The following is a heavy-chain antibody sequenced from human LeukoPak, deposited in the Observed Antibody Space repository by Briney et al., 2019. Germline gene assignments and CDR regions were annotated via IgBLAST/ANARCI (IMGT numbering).Heavy chain of an antibody. D-gene: IGHD3-3*01. Sequence: ASVKVSCKASGYTFTSYYMHWVRQAPGQGLEWMGIINPSGGSTSYAQKFQGRVTMTRDTSTSTVYMELSSLGSEDTAVYYCARDRAKRLTIFGVAPQLNYLDYWGQGTLVTVSS. V-gene: IGHV1-46*01. J-gene: IGHJ4*02. CDR3: ARDRAKRLTIFGVAPQLNYLDY. CDR2: INPSGGST. CDR1: GYTFTSYY.